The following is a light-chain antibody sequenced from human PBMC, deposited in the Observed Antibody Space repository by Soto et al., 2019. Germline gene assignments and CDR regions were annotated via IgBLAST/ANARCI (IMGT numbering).Light chain of an antibody. CDR2: EVS. CDR3: SSYAGSHNLV. V-gene: IGLV2-14*01. CDR1: TSDVGGYIS. Sequence: QSALTQPASVSGSPGQSVTISCTGTTSDVGGYISVSWYQQHPGKAPKLMIYEVSNRPSGVSNRFSGSKSGDTASLTISGLQAEDEADYYCSSYAGSHNLVFGGGTKLTVL. J-gene: IGLJ3*02.